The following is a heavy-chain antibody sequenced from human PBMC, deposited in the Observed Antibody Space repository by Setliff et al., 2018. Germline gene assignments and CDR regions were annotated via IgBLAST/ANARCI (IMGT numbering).Heavy chain of an antibody. Sequence: PSETLSLTCAVYGGSFSNYFWTWIRQPPGKGLEWIGYVYYSGIANYSPSLKSRLTISVDTSKNQFSLKLRSVTAADTAVYYCARMSGFLYLDVWGNGNPGHRLL. V-gene: IGHV4-59*01. D-gene: IGHD3-3*01. CDR2: VYYSGIA. CDR3: ARMSGFLYLDV. J-gene: IGHJ6*03. CDR1: GGSFSNYF.